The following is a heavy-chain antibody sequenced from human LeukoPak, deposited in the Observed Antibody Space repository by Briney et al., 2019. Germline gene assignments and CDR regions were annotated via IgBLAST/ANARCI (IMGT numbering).Heavy chain of an antibody. D-gene: IGHD1-26*01. J-gene: IGHJ3*02. CDR2: ISGSGGST. V-gene: IGHV3-23*01. Sequence: GGSLRLSCAASGFTFSSYAMSWVRQAPGKGLEWVSAISGSGGSTYYADSVKGRFTISRDNSKNTLYLQMNSLRAGDTAVYYCVKGGSGSYRGPFDIWGQGTMVTVSS. CDR3: VKGGSGSYRGPFDI. CDR1: GFTFSSYA.